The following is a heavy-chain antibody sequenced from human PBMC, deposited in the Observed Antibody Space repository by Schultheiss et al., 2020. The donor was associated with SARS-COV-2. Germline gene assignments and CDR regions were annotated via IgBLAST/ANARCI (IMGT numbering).Heavy chain of an antibody. J-gene: IGHJ4*02. CDR3: AKPRRGS. CDR2: ISASAFST. V-gene: IGHV3-23*01. CDR1: GFPFSNYA. Sequence: GGSLRLSCAASGFPFSNYAMTWIRQAPGKGLEGVAAISASAFSTYYADSMKGRFTVSRDNSKSTLYLQMSSLRAEDTAVYYCAKPRRGSWGQGTLVTVSS. D-gene: IGHD3-16*01.